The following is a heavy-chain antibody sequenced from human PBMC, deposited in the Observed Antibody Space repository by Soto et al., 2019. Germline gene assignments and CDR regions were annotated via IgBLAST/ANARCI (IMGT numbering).Heavy chain of an antibody. CDR3: ARGSPLGPSSADFDY. CDR1: GGSISSGDYY. Sequence: PSETLSLTCTVSGGSISSGDYYWSWIRQPPGKGLEWIGYIYYSGSTYYNPSLKSRVTISVDTSKNQFSLKLSSVTAADTAVYYCARGSPLGPSSADFDYWGQGTLVTVSS. V-gene: IGHV4-30-4*01. CDR2: IYYSGST. D-gene: IGHD6-6*01. J-gene: IGHJ4*02.